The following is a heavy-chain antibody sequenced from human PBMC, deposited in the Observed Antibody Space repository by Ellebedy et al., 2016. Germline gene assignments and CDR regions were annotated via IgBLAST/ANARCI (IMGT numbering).Heavy chain of an antibody. CDR1: EFTFSSHW. D-gene: IGHD5-24*01. Sequence: GGSLRLXXVASEFTFSSHWMNWVRQAPGKGLEWVANIKGDGTEIYYVDSVKGRFTISRDNAENSMYLQMNSLRAEDTAVYYCVGSDGWLYDYWGQGILVTVSS. V-gene: IGHV3-7*02. CDR3: VGSDGWLYDY. CDR2: IKGDGTEI. J-gene: IGHJ4*02.